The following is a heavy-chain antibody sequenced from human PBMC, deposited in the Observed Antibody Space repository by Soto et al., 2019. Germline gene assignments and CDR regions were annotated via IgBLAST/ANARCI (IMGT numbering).Heavy chain of an antibody. Sequence: SETLSLTCTVSGGSISSGDYYWSWIRQPPGKGLEWIGYIYYSGSTYYNPSLKSRVTISVDTSKNQFSLKLSSVTAADTAVYYCARGGGYYDFWSGYCCSRSWFDPWGQGTLVTVSS. CDR1: GGSISSGDYY. CDR3: ARGGGYYDFWSGYCCSRSWFDP. V-gene: IGHV4-30-4*01. D-gene: IGHD3-3*01. J-gene: IGHJ5*02. CDR2: IYYSGST.